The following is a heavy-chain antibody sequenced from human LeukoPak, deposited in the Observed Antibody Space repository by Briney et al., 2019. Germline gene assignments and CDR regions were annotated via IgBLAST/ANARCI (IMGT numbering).Heavy chain of an antibody. V-gene: IGHV5-51*01. J-gene: IGHJ5*02. Sequence: GESLKISCKISGYDFTTYWIGWVRQMPGKGLECMGIIWPGDSDTRHSPSFQGQVTISADKTISTVYLQWSSLKVSDTAIYYCARRGRGDWFDPWGQGTLVTVSS. CDR3: ARRGRGDWFDP. CDR2: IWPGDSDT. CDR1: GYDFTTYW. D-gene: IGHD1-26*01.